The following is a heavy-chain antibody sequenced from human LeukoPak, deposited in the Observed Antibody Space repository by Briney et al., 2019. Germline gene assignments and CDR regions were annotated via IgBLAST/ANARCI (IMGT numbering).Heavy chain of an antibody. CDR2: IYYSGST. D-gene: IGHD6-19*01. Sequence: PSETLSLTCTVSGGSISSYYWSWIRQPPGKGLEWIGYIYYSGSTNYNPSLKSRVTISVDTSKNQFSLKLSSVTPADTAVYYCARHEEWLVYAFDIWGQGTMVTVSS. CDR3: ARHEEWLVYAFDI. V-gene: IGHV4-59*08. J-gene: IGHJ3*02. CDR1: GGSISSYY.